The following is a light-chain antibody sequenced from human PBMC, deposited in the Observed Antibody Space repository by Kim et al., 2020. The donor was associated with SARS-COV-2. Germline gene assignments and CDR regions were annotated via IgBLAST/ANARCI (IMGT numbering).Light chain of an antibody. Sequence: SPGERATLSYRASQNIRTNLAWYQQKPGQAPRLLIYDASIRATGIPARFSGSGSGTEFTLTISSLQSEDFATYHCQQYNRWLALSFGGGTKVDIK. CDR2: DAS. J-gene: IGKJ4*01. CDR1: QNIRTN. CDR3: QQYNRWLALS. V-gene: IGKV3-15*01.